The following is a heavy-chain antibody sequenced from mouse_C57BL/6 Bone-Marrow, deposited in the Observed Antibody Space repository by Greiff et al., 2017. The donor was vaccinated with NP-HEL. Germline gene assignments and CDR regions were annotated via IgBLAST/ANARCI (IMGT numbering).Heavy chain of an antibody. J-gene: IGHJ4*01. V-gene: IGHV5-12*01. CDR1: GFTFSDYY. Sequence: DVMLVESGGGLVQPGGSLKLSCAASGFTFSDYYMYWVRQTPEKRLEWVAYISNGGGSTYYPDTVKGRFTISRDNAKNTLYLQMSRLKSEDTAMYYCARHYYYGSSQYYYAMDYWGQGTSVTVSS. D-gene: IGHD1-1*01. CDR3: ARHYYYGSSQYYYAMDY. CDR2: ISNGGGST.